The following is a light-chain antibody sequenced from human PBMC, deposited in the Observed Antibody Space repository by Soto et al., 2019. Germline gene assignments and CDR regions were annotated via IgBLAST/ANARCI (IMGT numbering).Light chain of an antibody. CDR1: QSISSC. Sequence: DIQMTQSPSSLSASVGDRVTITCPASQSISSCLNWYQQKPGQAPKLLIYAASSLRSGVPSRFSGSGSGTDFALTISSLQPEDFPTYHCLQSYSTPYTFGQGTKVEMK. V-gene: IGKV1-39*01. CDR3: LQSYSTPYT. J-gene: IGKJ2*01. CDR2: AAS.